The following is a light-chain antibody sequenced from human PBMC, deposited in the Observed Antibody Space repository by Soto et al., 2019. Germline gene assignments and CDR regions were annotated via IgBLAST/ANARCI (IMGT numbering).Light chain of an antibody. J-gene: IGKJ2*01. CDR3: QHYGGSPLYS. CDR2: GTS. CDR1: QTVSSYF. Sequence: EIVLTQSPGTQSLSPGERATLSCRASQTVSSYFLAWYQQKPGQAPRLLIYGTSNRATGIPDRFSGSGSGTDFTLTISRLQPEDFAVYYCQHYGGSPLYSFGQGTKLEI. V-gene: IGKV3-20*01.